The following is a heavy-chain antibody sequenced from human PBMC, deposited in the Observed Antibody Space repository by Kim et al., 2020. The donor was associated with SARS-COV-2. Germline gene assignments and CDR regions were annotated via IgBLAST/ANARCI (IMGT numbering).Heavy chain of an antibody. V-gene: IGHV3-23*01. D-gene: IGHD1-26*01. CDR3: AKSTTYSGSYPTDCDS. J-gene: IGHJ4*02. Sequence: DSVKGRFTVSRDNSKSTLHLQMNSLRVADTAVYYCAKSTTYSGSYPTDCDSWGQGTLVTVSS.